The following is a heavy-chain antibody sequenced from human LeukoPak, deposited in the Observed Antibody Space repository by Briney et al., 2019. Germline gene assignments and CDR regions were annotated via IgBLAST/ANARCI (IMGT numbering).Heavy chain of an antibody. V-gene: IGHV4-61*02. CDR3: ARMGGSGLKRGNDY. CDR1: GGSISSDSYY. CDR2: IYTSGST. J-gene: IGHJ4*02. Sequence: PSQTLSLTCTVSGGSISSDSYYWSWIRQPAGKGLEWIGRIYTSGSTNYNPSLKSRVTISVDTSKNQFSLKLSSVTAADTAVYYCARMGGSGLKRGNDYWGQGTLVTVSS. D-gene: IGHD3-10*01.